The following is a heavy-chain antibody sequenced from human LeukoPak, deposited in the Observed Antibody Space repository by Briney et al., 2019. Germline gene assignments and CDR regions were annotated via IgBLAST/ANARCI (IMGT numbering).Heavy chain of an antibody. J-gene: IGHJ4*02. D-gene: IGHD2/OR15-2a*01. CDR1: GGSFSGYY. Sequence: MPSETLSLTCAVYGGSFSGYYWSWIRQPPGKGLEWIGEINHSGSTYYNPSLKSRVTISVDTSKNQFSLKLISVTAADTAVYYCARNFQYFDLPDYWGQGTLVTVSS. V-gene: IGHV4-34*01. CDR3: ARNFQYFDLPDY. CDR2: INHSGST.